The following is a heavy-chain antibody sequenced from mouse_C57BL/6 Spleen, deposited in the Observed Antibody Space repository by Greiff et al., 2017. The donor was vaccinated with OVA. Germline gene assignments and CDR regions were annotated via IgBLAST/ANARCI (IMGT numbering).Heavy chain of an antibody. CDR2: ISSGGSYT. CDR3: ARLGSSYSMDY. Sequence: EVMLVESGGDLVKPGGSLKLSCAASGFTFSSYGMSWVRQTPDKRLEWVATISSGGSYTYYPDSVKGRFTISRDNAKNTLYLQMSSLKSEDTAMYYCARLGSSYSMDYWGQGTSVTVSS. CDR1: GFTFSSYG. V-gene: IGHV5-6*01. J-gene: IGHJ4*01. D-gene: IGHD1-1*01.